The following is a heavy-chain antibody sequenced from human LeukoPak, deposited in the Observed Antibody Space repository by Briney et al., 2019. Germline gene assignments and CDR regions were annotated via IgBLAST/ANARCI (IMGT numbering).Heavy chain of an antibody. J-gene: IGHJ4*02. CDR3: ARGQDRAKQGY. CDR2: IHPSGSI. Sequence: SETLSLTCAVYGASFSDFYWTRIRQPPGKGLEWIGEIHPSGSISYNPSLNSRVTISVDTSKNQFSLRLSSVTAADTALYYCARGQDRAKQGYWGQGTLVIVSS. D-gene: IGHD5-18*01. V-gene: IGHV4-34*01. CDR1: GASFSDFY.